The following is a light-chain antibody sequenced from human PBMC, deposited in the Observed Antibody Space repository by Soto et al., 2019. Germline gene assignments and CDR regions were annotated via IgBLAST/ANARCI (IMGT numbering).Light chain of an antibody. Sequence: EKVMTQSPATLSMSPGERATLSCRASQSVSSFLAWYQQKPGQAPRLLIYGASTRATGITARFSGSRSGTEFTLTISSLQSEDFAVYYCQQYSNWPSWTFGQGNKVEVK. CDR3: QQYSNWPSWT. J-gene: IGKJ1*01. CDR2: GAS. V-gene: IGKV3-15*01. CDR1: QSVSSF.